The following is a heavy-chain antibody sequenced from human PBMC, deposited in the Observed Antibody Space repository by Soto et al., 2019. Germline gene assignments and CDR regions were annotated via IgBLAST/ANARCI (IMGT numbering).Heavy chain of an antibody. CDR3: ARGQIVLLWFGEFKAKNYYYMDV. D-gene: IGHD3-10*01. CDR2: IYSGGST. CDR1: GFTVSSNY. V-gene: IGHV3-66*01. J-gene: IGHJ6*03. Sequence: GGSLRLSCAASGFTVSSNYMSWVRQAPGKGLEWVSVIYSGGSTYYADSVKGRFTISRDNSKNTLYLQMNSLRAEGTAGYYCARGQIVLLWFGEFKAKNYYYMDVWGKGTTVTVSS.